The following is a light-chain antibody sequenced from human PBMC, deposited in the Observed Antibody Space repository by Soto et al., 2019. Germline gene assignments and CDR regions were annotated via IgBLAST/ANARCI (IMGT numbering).Light chain of an antibody. J-gene: IGLJ3*02. V-gene: IGLV2-14*03. Sequence: QSALTQPASVSGSPGQSTTISGTGTGSDVGGYNYVSWYQHYPGKAPKVLIYDVTSRPSGVSNRFSGSKSGNTASLTISGLQAEDEADYYCSSYTATSTWVFGGGTQLTVL. CDR3: SSYTATSTWV. CDR1: GSDVGGYNY. CDR2: DVT.